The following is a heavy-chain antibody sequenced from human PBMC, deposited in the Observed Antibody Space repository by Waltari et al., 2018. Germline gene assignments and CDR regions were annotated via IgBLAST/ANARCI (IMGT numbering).Heavy chain of an antibody. CDR2: IIPIFGTA. Sequence: QVQLVQSGAEVKKPGSSVKVSCKASGGTFSSYAISWVRQAPGKGLEWMGGIIPIFGTANYAQKFQGRVTITADESTSTAYMELSSLRSEDTAVYYCAREYCSSTSCGYCMDVWGKGTTVTVSS. V-gene: IGHV1-69*01. CDR3: AREYCSSTSCGYCMDV. CDR1: GGTFSSYA. D-gene: IGHD2-2*01. J-gene: IGHJ6*03.